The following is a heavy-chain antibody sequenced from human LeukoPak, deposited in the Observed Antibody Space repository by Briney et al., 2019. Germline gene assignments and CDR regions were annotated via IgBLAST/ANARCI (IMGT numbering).Heavy chain of an antibody. CDR1: GFTFSAYA. D-gene: IGHD3-10*01. CDR2: INGNSAAI. J-gene: IGHJ2*01. Sequence: GGSLRLSCAASGFTFSAYARHWVRQLPGKGLEWVSGINGNSAAIGYAASVKGRFTIAGDNTKNSLYLQMNSLRAEDMGLYYCAKDIGPQSGVAWYFDLWGRGTLVTVSS. CDR3: AKDIGPQSGVAWYFDL. V-gene: IGHV3-9*03.